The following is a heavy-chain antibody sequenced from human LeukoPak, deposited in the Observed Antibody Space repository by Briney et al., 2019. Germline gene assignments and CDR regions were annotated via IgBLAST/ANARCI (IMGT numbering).Heavy chain of an antibody. CDR2: FHDSGGT. D-gene: IGHD1-26*01. CDR3: ARGDPSGRPGIGFDY. J-gene: IGHJ4*02. CDR1: GGSISSFY. Sequence: PSETLSLTCTVSGGSISSFYWSWIRQPPGKGLEWIGHFHDSGGTKYNPSLESRVAISVDTSKNQFSLVVNSVTAADTAVYYCARGDPSGRPGIGFDYWGQGTLVTVSS. V-gene: IGHV4-59*01.